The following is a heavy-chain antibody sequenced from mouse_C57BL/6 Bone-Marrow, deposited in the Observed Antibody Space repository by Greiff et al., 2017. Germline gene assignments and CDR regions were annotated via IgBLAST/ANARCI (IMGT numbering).Heavy chain of an antibody. Sequence: QVQLQQSGAELARPGASVKLSCKASGYTFTSYCISWVKQRTGQGLEWIGEIYPRSGNTYYNEKFKGKATLTADKSSSTAYMELRSLTSEDSAVYFCARGRIIYYDSWFAYGGQGTLVTVSA. CDR1: GYTFTSYC. J-gene: IGHJ3*01. V-gene: IGHV1-81*01. CDR2: IYPRSGNT. CDR3: ARGRIIYYDSWFAY. D-gene: IGHD2-4*01.